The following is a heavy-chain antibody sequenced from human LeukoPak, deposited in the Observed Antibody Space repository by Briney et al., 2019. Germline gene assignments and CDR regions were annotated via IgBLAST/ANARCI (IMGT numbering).Heavy chain of an antibody. V-gene: IGHV5-51*01. Sequence: GESLKISCQASGYTFRSYWIGWVRQMPGKGLEWMGIIYPGDSDTRYSPSFQGQVTISADKSISTAYLQWSSLKASDTAMYYCARVLDDSSGYYPRNWFDPWGQGTLVTVSS. CDR3: ARVLDDSSGYYPRNWFDP. J-gene: IGHJ5*02. CDR1: GYTFRSYW. CDR2: IYPGDSDT. D-gene: IGHD3-22*01.